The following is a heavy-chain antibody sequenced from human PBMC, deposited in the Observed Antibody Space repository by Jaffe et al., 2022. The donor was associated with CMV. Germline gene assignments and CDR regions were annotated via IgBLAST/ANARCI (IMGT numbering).Heavy chain of an antibody. V-gene: IGHV3-23*01. Sequence: EVQLLESGGGLVQPGGSLRLSCTASGFTFSNYAMSWVRQAPGKGLEWVSSISGSDGKTYDADSVKGRFTISRDTSKNTLYLQMNSLRAEDTAIYYCAKDLAAGGLNDPSFDYWGQGTLVTVSS. D-gene: IGHD1-1*01. CDR1: GFTFSNYA. CDR2: ISGSDGKT. J-gene: IGHJ4*02. CDR3: AKDLAAGGLNDPSFDY.